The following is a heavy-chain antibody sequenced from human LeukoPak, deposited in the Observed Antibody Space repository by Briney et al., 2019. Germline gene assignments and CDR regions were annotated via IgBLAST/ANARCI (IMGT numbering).Heavy chain of an antibody. CDR2: IYHSGST. Sequence: PSETLSLTCAVSGYSISSGYYWGWIRQPPGKGLGWIGRIYHSGSTYYTPSLKIRVTISVETSKNQFSLKLSSVTAADTAVYYCAVTIVVVPAASTYYFDYWGQGTLVPVSS. CDR3: AVTIVVVPAASTYYFDY. V-gene: IGHV4-38-2*01. D-gene: IGHD2-2*01. J-gene: IGHJ4*02. CDR1: GYSISSGYY.